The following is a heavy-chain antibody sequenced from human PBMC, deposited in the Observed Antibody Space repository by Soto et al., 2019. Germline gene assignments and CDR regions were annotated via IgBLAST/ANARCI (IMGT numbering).Heavy chain of an antibody. CDR2: IYYSGST. Sequence: PSETLSLTCTVSGGSISSSSYYWGWIRQPPGKGLEWIGSIYYSGSTYYNPSLKSRVTISVDTSKYQFSLKLSSVTAADTAVYYCARHVTTVTTTYYYGMDVWGQGTTVTVSS. J-gene: IGHJ6*02. CDR3: ARHVTTVTTTYYYGMDV. D-gene: IGHD4-4*01. V-gene: IGHV4-39*01. CDR1: GGSISSSSYY.